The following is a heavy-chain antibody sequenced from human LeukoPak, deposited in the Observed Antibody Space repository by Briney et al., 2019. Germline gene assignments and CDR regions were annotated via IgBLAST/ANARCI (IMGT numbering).Heavy chain of an antibody. J-gene: IGHJ4*02. D-gene: IGHD6-6*01. CDR3: ARDPLYSSSSPYFDY. V-gene: IGHV3-21*01. CDR2: ISSSSSYI. Sequence: PGGSLRLSCAASGFTFSSYSMNWVRQAPGKGLEWVSSISSSSSYIYYADSVKGRFTISRDNAKNSLYLQMNSLRAEDTAVYYCARDPLYSSSSPYFDYWGQGTLVIVSS. CDR1: GFTFSSYS.